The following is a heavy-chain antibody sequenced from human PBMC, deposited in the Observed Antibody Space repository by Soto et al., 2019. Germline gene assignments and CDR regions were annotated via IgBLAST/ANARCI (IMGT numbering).Heavy chain of an antibody. J-gene: IGHJ6*04. CDR2: IIPVLGVT. Sequence: QVQLVQSGAEVRKPGSSVEVSCMASGSTFSSYTVNWVRQAPGQGLAWIGRIIPVLGVTHYARRFQGRVTITADRSRKTAYMELTSLTAEDTAVYYSARRRYCGVDCYNKFYYGMDVWGKGTTVTVSS. V-gene: IGHV1-69*02. CDR3: ARRRYCGVDCYNKFYYGMDV. CDR1: GSTFSSYT. D-gene: IGHD2-21*02.